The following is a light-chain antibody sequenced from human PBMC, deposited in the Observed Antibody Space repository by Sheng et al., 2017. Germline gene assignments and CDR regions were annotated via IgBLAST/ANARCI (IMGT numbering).Light chain of an antibody. Sequence: DIVLTQSPGTLSLSPGERATLSCRASQSVANNYLAWYQKKPGQPPRLLILGASTRASGIPDRFSGSGSGTDFTLTISRLEPEDFAVYYCQQYTMVRGTFGPGTKVEI. J-gene: IGKJ1*01. CDR2: GAS. V-gene: IGKV3-20*01. CDR1: QSVANNY. CDR3: QQYTMVRGT.